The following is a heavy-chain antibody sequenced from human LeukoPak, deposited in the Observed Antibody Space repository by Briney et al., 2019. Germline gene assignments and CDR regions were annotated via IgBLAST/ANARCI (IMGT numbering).Heavy chain of an antibody. J-gene: IGHJ4*02. CDR2: IYSGGST. CDR3: AREGWYYFDY. Sequence: GGSLRLSCAASGFTDSSNYMSWVRQAPGKGLEWVSVIYSGGSTDYADSVKGRFTISRDNSKNTLYLQMNSLRAEDTAVYYCAREGWYYFDYWGQGTLVTVSS. V-gene: IGHV3-53*01. CDR1: GFTDSSNY. D-gene: IGHD2-15*01.